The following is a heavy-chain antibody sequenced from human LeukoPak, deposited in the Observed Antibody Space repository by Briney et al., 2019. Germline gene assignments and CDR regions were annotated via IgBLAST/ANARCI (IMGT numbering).Heavy chain of an antibody. Sequence: GGSLRLSCAASGFTFGDYAMHWVRHAPGKGLEWVSGISWNSGTKVYADSVKGRFTISRDNVKKSLDLQMNSLRAEDTALYYCTKANSNWYFDLWGRGTLVFVSS. J-gene: IGHJ2*01. V-gene: IGHV3-9*01. CDR1: GFTFGDYA. CDR2: ISWNSGTK. CDR3: TKANSNWYFDL.